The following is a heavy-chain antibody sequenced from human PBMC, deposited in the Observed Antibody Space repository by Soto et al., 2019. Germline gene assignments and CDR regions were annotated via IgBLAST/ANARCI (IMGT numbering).Heavy chain of an antibody. CDR2: ISAYSGNT. CDR1: GYTSTDYN. D-gene: IGHD5-12*01. J-gene: IGHJ4*02. CDR3: ARSRGYSGYDADY. V-gene: IGHV1-18*01. Sequence: QGQLVQSGAEVKQPGASVTVSCKASGYTSTDYNINWVRQAPGPGIEGMGWISAYSGNTKYAKKPQDRVTMTTDKSTSTDYMVVPSPRSADTAVYYCARSRGYSGYDADYWGQATLVTASP.